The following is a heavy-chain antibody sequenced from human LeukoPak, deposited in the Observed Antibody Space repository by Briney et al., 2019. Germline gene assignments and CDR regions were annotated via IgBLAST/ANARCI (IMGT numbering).Heavy chain of an antibody. CDR1: GFTFSDYY. D-gene: IGHD6-13*01. CDR2: ISGSGSNT. J-gene: IGHJ4*02. CDR3: ASGSTAGYY. V-gene: IGHV3-23*01. Sequence: GGSLRLSCAASGFTFSDYYMSWVRQAPGKGLEWVSAISGSGSNTYYADSVKGRFTISRDNSKNTLWLQMNSLRAEDTAVYYCASGSTAGYYWGQGTLVTVSS.